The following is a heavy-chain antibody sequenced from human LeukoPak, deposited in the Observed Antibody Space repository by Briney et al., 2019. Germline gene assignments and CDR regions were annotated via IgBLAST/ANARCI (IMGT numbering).Heavy chain of an antibody. CDR3: AREDSSDILVVPAAMGDYYYYYYMDV. CDR2: IYSSGST. Sequence: SETLSLTCTVSGGSISSYYWSWIRQPAGKGLEWIGRIYSSGSTNYNPSLKSRVTMSVDTSKNQFSLKLSSVTAADTAVYYCAREDSSDILVVPAAMGDYYYYYYMDVWGKGTTVTVSS. V-gene: IGHV4-4*07. CDR1: GGSISSYY. D-gene: IGHD2-2*01. J-gene: IGHJ6*03.